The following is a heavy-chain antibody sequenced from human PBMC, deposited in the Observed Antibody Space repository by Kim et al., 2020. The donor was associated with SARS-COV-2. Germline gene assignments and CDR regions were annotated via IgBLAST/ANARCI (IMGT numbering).Heavy chain of an antibody. D-gene: IGHD3-22*01. Sequence: SETLSLTCAVYGGSFSGYYWSWIRQPPGKGLEWIGEINHSGSTNYNPSLKSRVTISVDTSKNQFSLKLSSVTAADTAVYYCARASPGSSGYYYYWGQGTLVTVSS. CDR1: GGSFSGYY. CDR2: INHSGST. CDR3: ARASPGSSGYYYY. V-gene: IGHV4-34*01. J-gene: IGHJ4*02.